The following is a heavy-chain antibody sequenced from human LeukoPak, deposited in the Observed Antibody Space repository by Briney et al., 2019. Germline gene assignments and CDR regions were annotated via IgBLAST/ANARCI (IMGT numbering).Heavy chain of an antibody. D-gene: IGHD1-7*01. V-gene: IGHV3-48*03. CDR3: ARELSGTTSYYFDY. Sequence: GGSLRLSCAASGFTFSSYEMNWVRQAPGKGLEWVSYISTGGNTRYYADSVKGRFTISRDNAKNSLYLQMNSLRVEDTAVYYCARELSGTTSYYFDYWGQGTLVTVSS. J-gene: IGHJ4*02. CDR2: ISTGGNTR. CDR1: GFTFSSYE.